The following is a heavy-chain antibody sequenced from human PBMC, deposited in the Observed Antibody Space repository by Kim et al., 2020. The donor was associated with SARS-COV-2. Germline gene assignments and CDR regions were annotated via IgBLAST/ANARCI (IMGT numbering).Heavy chain of an antibody. J-gene: IGHJ6*02. CDR1: GYTFTGYY. CDR3: AITVPLGGAILPYYYGMDV. Sequence: ASVKVSCKASGYTFTGYYMHWVRQAPGQGLEWMGRINPNSGGTNYAQKFQGRVTMTRDTSISTAYMELSRLRSDDTAVYYCAITVPLGGAILPYYYGMDVWGQGTTVTVSS. V-gene: IGHV1-2*06. CDR2: INPNSGGT. D-gene: IGHD3-16*01.